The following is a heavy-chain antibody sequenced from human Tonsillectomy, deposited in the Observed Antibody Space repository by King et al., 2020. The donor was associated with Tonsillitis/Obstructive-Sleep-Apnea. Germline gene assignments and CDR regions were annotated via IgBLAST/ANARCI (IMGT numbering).Heavy chain of an antibody. CDR1: GFTFSSYS. Sequence: VQLVESRGGLVKPGGSLRISCAASGFTFSSYSMNWVRQAPGKGLEWVSSISSSSSYINYADSVKGRFTISRDNAKNSLYLQMNSLRAEDTAVYYCAREVGSGWYTGWGQGTLVTVSS. J-gene: IGHJ4*02. CDR3: AREVGSGWYTG. CDR2: ISSSSSYI. D-gene: IGHD6-19*01. V-gene: IGHV3-21*01.